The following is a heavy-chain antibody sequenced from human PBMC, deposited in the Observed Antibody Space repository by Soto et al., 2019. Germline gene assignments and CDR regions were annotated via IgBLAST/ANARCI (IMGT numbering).Heavy chain of an antibody. CDR2: ISSSSSTI. CDR3: AFGEESLYYYDGMDV. D-gene: IGHD3-10*01. CDR1: GLPFSSYS. V-gene: IGHV3-48*01. J-gene: IGHJ6*02. Sequence: EVQLVESGGGLVQRGGSLRLSCAASGLPFSSYSMNWVRQAPGKGLEWVSYISSSSSTIYYADSVKGRFTISRDNAKNSLYLQMNSLRAEDTAVYYCAFGEESLYYYDGMDVWGQGTTVTVSS.